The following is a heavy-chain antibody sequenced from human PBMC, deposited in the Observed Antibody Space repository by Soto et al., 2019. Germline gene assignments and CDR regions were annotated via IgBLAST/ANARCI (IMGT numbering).Heavy chain of an antibody. CDR2: MNPNSGKT. Sequence: ASVKVSCKASGYTFTSYDINWVRQATGQGLEWMGWMNPNSGKTDYAQKFQGRVTITTDESTSTAYMELSSLRSEDTAVYYCAREPPEIAVAGPYYYGMDVWGQGTTVTVSS. CDR1: GYTFTSYD. J-gene: IGHJ6*02. D-gene: IGHD6-19*01. V-gene: IGHV1-8*01. CDR3: AREPPEIAVAGPYYYGMDV.